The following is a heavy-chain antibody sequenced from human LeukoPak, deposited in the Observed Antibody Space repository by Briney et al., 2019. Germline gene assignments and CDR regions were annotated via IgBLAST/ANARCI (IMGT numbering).Heavy chain of an antibody. CDR3: ARDASCAGGRCPGAWFDP. J-gene: IGHJ5*02. D-gene: IGHD2-8*02. V-gene: IGHV4-30-4*01. CDR2: SHDSGST. CDR1: GASITSGDYY. Sequence: PSQTLSLTCTVSGASITSGDYYWSWSRQPPGKGLELIVHSHDSGSTCYSPSLRSRVTISADTSKNQSSLRLTSVTAADTAMSYCARDASCAGGRCPGAWFDPWGQGTLVTVSS.